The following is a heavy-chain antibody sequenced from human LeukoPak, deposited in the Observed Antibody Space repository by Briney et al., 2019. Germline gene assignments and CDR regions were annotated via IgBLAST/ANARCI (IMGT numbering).Heavy chain of an antibody. V-gene: IGHV1-69*05. CDR1: GGTFSSYA. J-gene: IGHJ4*02. CDR3: ASKRIVKEYIYDPSFDF. Sequence: GSSVKVSCKASGGTFSSYAISWVRQAPGQGLEWMGGIIPIFGTANYAQKFQGRVTITTDESTSTAYMELSSLRSEDTAVYYCASKRIVKEYIYDPSFDFWGQGTLVTVSS. CDR2: IIPIFGTA. D-gene: IGHD5-18*01.